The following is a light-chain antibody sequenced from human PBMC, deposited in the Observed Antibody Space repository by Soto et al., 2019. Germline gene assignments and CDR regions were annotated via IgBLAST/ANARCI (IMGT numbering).Light chain of an antibody. J-gene: IGKJ1*01. CDR2: GAS. Sequence: EIVLTQSPGTLSLSPGERGTLSCRARQSVSSSYLGWYQQKPGQAPGLLIYGASSRATGIPDRFSGSGSGTDFTLTISRLEPEDFAVYYCQQYGSSPWTVGQGTKVDIK. CDR3: QQYGSSPWT. V-gene: IGKV3-20*01. CDR1: QSVSSSY.